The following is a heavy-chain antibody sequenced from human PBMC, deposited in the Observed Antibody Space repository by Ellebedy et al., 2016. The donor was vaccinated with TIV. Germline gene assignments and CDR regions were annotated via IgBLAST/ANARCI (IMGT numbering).Heavy chain of an antibody. CDR3: ARESDGTGNTAMVTGYYYGMDI. CDR2: INAGNGNT. D-gene: IGHD5-18*01. J-gene: IGHJ6*02. V-gene: IGHV1-3*01. CDR1: GYTFTSYA. Sequence: AASVKVSCKASGYTFTSYAMHWVRQAPGQRLEWMGWINAGNGNTKYSQKFQGKVTITRDTSASTAYMELSSLRSEDTAVYYCARESDGTGNTAMVTGYYYGMDIWGQGTTVTVSS.